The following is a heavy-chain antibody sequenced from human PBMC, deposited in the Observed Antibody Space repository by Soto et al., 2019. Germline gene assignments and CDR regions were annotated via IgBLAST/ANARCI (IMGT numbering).Heavy chain of an antibody. Sequence: GSLRLSCTASGFTFSNYWMSWVRQAPGKGLEWVANIRQDGSEEYYADSVKGRFTISRDNAKNSLYLQMNSLRDEDTAVYYCARDSRSYYDWGQGTLVTVSS. J-gene: IGHJ4*02. V-gene: IGHV3-7*01. CDR3: ARDSRSYYD. CDR2: IRQDGSEE. CDR1: GFTFSNYW. D-gene: IGHD3-10*01.